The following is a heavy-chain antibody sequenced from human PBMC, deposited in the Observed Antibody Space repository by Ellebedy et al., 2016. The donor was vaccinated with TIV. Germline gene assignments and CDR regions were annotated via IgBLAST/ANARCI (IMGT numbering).Heavy chain of an antibody. J-gene: IGHJ4*02. CDR1: GGSISSYH. CDR2: IYYNENT. Sequence: MPSETLSLTCSVSGGSISSYHWSWIRQPPGKGLEWIGYIYYNENTNYNPSLKSRVTISVDTSKNQFSLNLNSVTAADTAVYFCASTPFSAGSGYHPHDYWGQGILVTVSS. V-gene: IGHV4-59*08. CDR3: ASTPFSAGSGYHPHDY. D-gene: IGHD5-12*01.